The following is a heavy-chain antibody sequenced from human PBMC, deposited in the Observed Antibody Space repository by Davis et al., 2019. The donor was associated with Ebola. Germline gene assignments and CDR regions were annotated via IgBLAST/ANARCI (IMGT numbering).Heavy chain of an antibody. J-gene: IGHJ6*02. CDR1: GFTFDDYA. D-gene: IGHD6-13*01. Sequence: GESLKISCAASGFTFDDYAMHWVRQAPGKGLEWVSFISGDGGSTYYADSVKGRFTISRDNSKNSLYLQMNSLRTEDTALYYCAKDSSSSWYWHYYYGMDVWGQGTTVTVSS. CDR3: AKDSSSSWYWHYYYGMDV. CDR2: ISGDGGST. V-gene: IGHV3-43*02.